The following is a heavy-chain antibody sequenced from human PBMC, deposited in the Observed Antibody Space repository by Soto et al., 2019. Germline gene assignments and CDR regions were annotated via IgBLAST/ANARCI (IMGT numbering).Heavy chain of an antibody. CDR3: ARDKAPLHDFWSCYYPNWFDP. Sequence: QVQLVQSGAEVKKPGSSVKVSCKASGGTFSSYAISWVRQAPGQGLEWMGGIIPIFGTANYAQKFQGRVTITADESTSTAYMELSSLRSEDTAVYYCARDKAPLHDFWSCYYPNWFDPWGQGTLVTVSS. CDR1: GGTFSSYA. CDR2: IIPIFGTA. J-gene: IGHJ5*02. V-gene: IGHV1-69*01. D-gene: IGHD3-3*01.